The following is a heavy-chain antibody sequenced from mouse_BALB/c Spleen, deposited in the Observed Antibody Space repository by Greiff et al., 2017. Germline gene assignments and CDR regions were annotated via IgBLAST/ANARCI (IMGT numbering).Heavy chain of an antibody. CDR3: ARERFYYAMDY. V-gene: IGHV5-6-3*01. CDR2: INSNGGST. Sequence: EVKVEESGGGLVQPGGSLKLSCAASGFTFSSYGMSWVRQTPDKRLELVATINSNGGSTYYPDSVKGRFTISRDNAKNTLYLQMSSLKSEDTAMYYCARERFYYAMDYWGQGTSVTVSS. CDR1: GFTFSSYG. J-gene: IGHJ4*01.